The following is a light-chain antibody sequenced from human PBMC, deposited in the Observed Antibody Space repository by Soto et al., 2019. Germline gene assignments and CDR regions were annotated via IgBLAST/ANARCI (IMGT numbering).Light chain of an antibody. V-gene: IGKV1-9*01. Sequence: DIQLTQSPSFLSASVGDRVTITCRASQGISSFLAWYQEKPGEAPKLLIYDASTLQSGVPSRFSGSGSGTEFTLTISSLQPEDFATYYCQQLDSYPITSGQGTRLEIK. CDR3: QQLDSYPIT. CDR1: QGISSF. J-gene: IGKJ5*01. CDR2: DAS.